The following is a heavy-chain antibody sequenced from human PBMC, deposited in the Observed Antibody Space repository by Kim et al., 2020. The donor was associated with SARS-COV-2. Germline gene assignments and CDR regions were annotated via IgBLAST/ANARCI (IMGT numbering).Heavy chain of an antibody. D-gene: IGHD6-19*01. V-gene: IGHV3-23*01. CDR3: ATRSHSSAWSYDY. J-gene: IGHJ4*02. Sequence: YADSVKGRFAISRDKSKNTLYLQLNSLRAEDTAVYYCATRSHSSAWSYDYWGQGTLVTVSS.